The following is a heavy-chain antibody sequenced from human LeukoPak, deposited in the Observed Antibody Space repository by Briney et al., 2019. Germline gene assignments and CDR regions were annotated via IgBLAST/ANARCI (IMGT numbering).Heavy chain of an antibody. CDR1: GGSFSGYY. CDR3: ARRRGSYFSGSVY. CDR2: INHSGST. J-gene: IGHJ4*02. D-gene: IGHD1-26*01. V-gene: IGHV4-34*01. Sequence: PSETLSLTCAVYGGSFSGYYWSWIRQPPGKGLEWIGEINHSGSTNYNPSLKSRVTISVDTSKNQFSLKLSSVTAADTAVYYCARRRGSYFSGSVYWGQGTLVTVSS.